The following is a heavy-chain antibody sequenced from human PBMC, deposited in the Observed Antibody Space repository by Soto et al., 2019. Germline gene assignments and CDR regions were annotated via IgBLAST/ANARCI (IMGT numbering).Heavy chain of an antibody. CDR1: GYTFTSYG. CDR3: ARTSGRWLQYRWFDP. D-gene: IGHD5-12*01. CDR2: ISAYNGNT. V-gene: IGHV1-18*01. Sequence: QVQLVQSGAEVKKPGASVKVSCKASGYTFTSYGISWVRQAPGQGLEWMGWISAYNGNTNYAQKLQGRVTMTTDTSTSTAYIELRSLRSDDTAVYYCARTSGRWLQYRWFDPWGQGTLVTVSS. J-gene: IGHJ5*02.